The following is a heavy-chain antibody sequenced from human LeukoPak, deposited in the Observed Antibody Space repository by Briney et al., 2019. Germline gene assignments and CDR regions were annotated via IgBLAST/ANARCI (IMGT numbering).Heavy chain of an antibody. Sequence: ASVKVSCKASGYTFTSYDINWVRQATGQGLEWMGWMNPNSGNTGYAQKFQGRVTMTRNTSISTAYMELSSLRSEDTAVFYCARVMYGGAAGGDWGQGTLVTVSS. J-gene: IGHJ4*02. CDR2: MNPNSGNT. CDR3: ARVMYGGAAGGD. V-gene: IGHV1-8*01. D-gene: IGHD6-13*01. CDR1: GYTFTSYD.